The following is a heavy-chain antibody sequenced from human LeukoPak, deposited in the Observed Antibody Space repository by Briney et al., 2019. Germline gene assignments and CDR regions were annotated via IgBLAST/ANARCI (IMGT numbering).Heavy chain of an antibody. Sequence: GGSLRLSCAASGFTFRTYCMHWVRQAPAKGLEWVAVIAYDGSNKYYADSVKGRFTISRDNSKSTLFLQMNSLRVEDTAVYYCARGPVRYSGYDLLIGLFDYWGQGTLVTVSS. J-gene: IGHJ4*02. CDR1: GFTFRTYC. CDR3: ARGPVRYSGYDLLIGLFDY. D-gene: IGHD5-12*01. CDR2: IAYDGSNK. V-gene: IGHV3-30-3*01.